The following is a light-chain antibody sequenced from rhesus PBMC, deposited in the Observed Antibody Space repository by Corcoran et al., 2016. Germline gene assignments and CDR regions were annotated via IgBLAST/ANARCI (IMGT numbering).Light chain of an antibody. Sequence: QSALTQPPSVSKSLGQSVTISCIGTSSDIGDYDGVSWYQQHSATAPRLLIYDVSKRPSGVSDRFSGAKSGNRATLTISGLQAEDEADYYCCSYRGGSTYIFGAGTRLSVL. CDR2: DVS. J-gene: IGLJ1*01. CDR3: CSYRGGSTYI. V-gene: IGLV2-38*01. CDR1: SSDIGDYDG.